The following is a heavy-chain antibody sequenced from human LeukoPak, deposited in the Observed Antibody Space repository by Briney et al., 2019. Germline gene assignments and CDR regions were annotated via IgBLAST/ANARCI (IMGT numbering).Heavy chain of an antibody. CDR1: GDSISRYY. CDR2: IYNGGII. V-gene: IGHV4-4*07. J-gene: IGHJ5*02. Sequence: SETLSLSCTASGDSISRYYWSWIRQPAGKGLEWIGCIYNGGIITYNPSLKSRVTMSIDTPNNQFSLRLRFVTAADTAVYYCARDSGTTGEVKFDPWGQGTLVTVSS. D-gene: IGHD3-10*01. CDR3: ARDSGTTGEVKFDP.